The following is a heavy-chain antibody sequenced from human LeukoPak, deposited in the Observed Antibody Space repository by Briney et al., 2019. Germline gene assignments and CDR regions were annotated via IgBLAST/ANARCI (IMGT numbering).Heavy chain of an antibody. J-gene: IGHJ4*02. CDR2: ISGSGGST. Sequence: PGGPLRLSCAASGFTFSSYAKSWVRQAPGKGLEWVSAISGSGGSTYYAVSVEGRYTNSRDKSRYTLYLQMNRQRAEGRAVYCCTNTIEGGSGSYSFDCWGKGTLVTASS. CDR3: TNTIEGGSGSYSFDC. CDR1: GFTFSSYA. D-gene: IGHD3-10*01. V-gene: IGHV3-23*01.